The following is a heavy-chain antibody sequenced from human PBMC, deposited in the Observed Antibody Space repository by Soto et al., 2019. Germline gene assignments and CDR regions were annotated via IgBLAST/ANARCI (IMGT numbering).Heavy chain of an antibody. J-gene: IGHJ6*02. CDR2: IYPGDSDT. D-gene: IGHD4-4*01. Sequence: PGESLKISCKGSGYSFTSYWIGWVRQMPGKGLEWMGIIYPGDSDTRYSPSFQGQVTISADKSISTAYLQWSSLKASDTAMYYCARLKSNWQGGRLYYYYGMDVWGQGTTVTVSS. CDR3: ARLKSNWQGGRLYYYYGMDV. CDR1: GYSFTSYW. V-gene: IGHV5-51*01.